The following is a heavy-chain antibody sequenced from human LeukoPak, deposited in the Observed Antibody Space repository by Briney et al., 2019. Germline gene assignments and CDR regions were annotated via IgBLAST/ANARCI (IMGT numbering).Heavy chain of an antibody. V-gene: IGHV1-24*01. D-gene: IGHD3-22*01. CDR1: GYTLTELS. J-gene: IGHJ4*02. CDR2: FDPEDGET. Sequence: ASVKVSSKVSGYTLTELSMHWVRQAPGKGLEWMGGFDPEDGETIYAQKFQGRVTMTEDTSTDTAYMELSSLRSEDTAVYYCATDPSPYYYDSSGYMDWGQGTLVTVSS. CDR3: ATDPSPYYYDSSGYMD.